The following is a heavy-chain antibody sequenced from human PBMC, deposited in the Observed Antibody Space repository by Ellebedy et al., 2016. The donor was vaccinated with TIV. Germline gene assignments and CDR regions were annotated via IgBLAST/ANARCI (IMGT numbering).Heavy chain of an antibody. Sequence: GESLKISXAASGFTFSDYYMSWIRQAPGKGLEWVSYISSSGSTIYYADSVKGRFTISRDNAKNSLYLQMNSLRAEDTAVYYCARVKDGDYYYYYGMDVWGQGTTVTVSS. CDR1: GFTFSDYY. CDR2: ISSSGSTI. J-gene: IGHJ6*02. CDR3: ARVKDGDYYYYYGMDV. D-gene: IGHD4-17*01. V-gene: IGHV3-11*01.